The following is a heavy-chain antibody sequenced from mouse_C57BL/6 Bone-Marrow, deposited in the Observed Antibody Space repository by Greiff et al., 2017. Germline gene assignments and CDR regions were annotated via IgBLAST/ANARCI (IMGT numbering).Heavy chain of an antibody. CDR1: GYTFTSYW. CDR2: IDPSDSYT. J-gene: IGHJ3*01. Sequence: VQLQQPGAELVRPGTSVKLSCKASGYTFTSYWMHWVKQRPGQGLEWIGVIDPSDSYTNYNQKFKGKATLTVDTSSSTAYMQLSSLTSEDSAVYYCARWGYDYDGAWFADWGQGTLVTVSA. D-gene: IGHD2-4*01. V-gene: IGHV1-59*01. CDR3: ARWGYDYDGAWFAD.